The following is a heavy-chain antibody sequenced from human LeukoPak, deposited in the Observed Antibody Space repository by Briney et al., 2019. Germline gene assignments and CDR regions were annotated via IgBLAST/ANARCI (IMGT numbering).Heavy chain of an antibody. J-gene: IGHJ6*02. CDR3: AREWNDYGDYPEPQNYYYYGMDV. CDR1: GFTFSSYG. CDR2: IWYDGSNK. D-gene: IGHD4-17*01. Sequence: GGSLRLSCAASGFTFSSYGMHWVRQAPGKGLEWVAVIWYDGSNKYYADSVKGRFTISRDNSKNTLYLQMNSLRAEDTAVYYCAREWNDYGDYPEPQNYYYYGMDVWGQGTTVTVPS. V-gene: IGHV3-33*01.